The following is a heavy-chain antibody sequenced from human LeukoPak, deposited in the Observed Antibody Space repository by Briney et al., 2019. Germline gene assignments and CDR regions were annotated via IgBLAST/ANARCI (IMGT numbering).Heavy chain of an antibody. CDR3: ALGYCGGGSCYAREYFQH. V-gene: IGHV4-31*03. CDR1: GGSISSGGYY. D-gene: IGHD2-15*01. J-gene: IGHJ1*01. CDR2: ICYSGST. Sequence: SETLSLTCTVSGGSISSGGYYWTWIRQHPGKGLEWIGYICYSGSTYYNPSLKSRVTISVDTSKNQFSLKLSSVTAADTAVYYCALGYCGGGSCYAREYFQHWGQGTLVTVSS.